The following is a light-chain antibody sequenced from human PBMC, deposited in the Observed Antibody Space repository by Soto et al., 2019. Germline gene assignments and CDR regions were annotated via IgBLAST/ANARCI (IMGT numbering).Light chain of an antibody. CDR1: QSISSW. V-gene: IGKV1-5*03. J-gene: IGKJ1*01. CDR3: QQYNNCET. CDR2: QAS. Sequence: DIQMTQSPSTLSASVGDRVTIACRASQSISSWLAWFQQKPGKAPKPLTYQASSVESGVPSRFSGSGSGKQFTLTISSLQPDDFATYYCQQYNNCETFGQGTKVEIK.